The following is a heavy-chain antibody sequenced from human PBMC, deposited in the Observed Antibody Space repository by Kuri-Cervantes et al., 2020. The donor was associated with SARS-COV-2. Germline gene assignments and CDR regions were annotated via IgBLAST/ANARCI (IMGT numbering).Heavy chain of an antibody. CDR2: IKQDGSEK. V-gene: IGHV3-7*01. J-gene: IGHJ6*02. CDR1: GFTFGDYA. D-gene: IGHD5-18*01. Sequence: GESLKISCTASGFTFGDYAMSWVRQAPGKGLEWVANIKQDGSEKYYVDSVKGRFTISRDNAKNSLYLPMNSLRAEDTAVYYCARDPYSYGTPPYYYYGMDVWGQGTTVTVSS. CDR3: ARDPYSYGTPPYYYYGMDV.